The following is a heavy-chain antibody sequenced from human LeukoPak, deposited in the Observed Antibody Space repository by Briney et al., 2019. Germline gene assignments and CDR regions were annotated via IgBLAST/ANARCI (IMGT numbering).Heavy chain of an antibody. V-gene: IGHV4-34*01. Sequence: SETLSLTCAVYGGSFSGYYWSWIRQPPGKGLEWIGEINHSGSTNYNPSLKSRVTISVDTSKNQFSLKLSSVTAADTAVYYCARDGYNLGSAGAFDIWGQGTMVTVSS. CDR1: GGSFSGYY. D-gene: IGHD5-24*01. J-gene: IGHJ3*02. CDR3: ARDGYNLGSAGAFDI. CDR2: INHSGST.